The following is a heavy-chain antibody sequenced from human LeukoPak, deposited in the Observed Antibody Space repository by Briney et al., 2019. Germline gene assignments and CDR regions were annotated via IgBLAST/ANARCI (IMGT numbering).Heavy chain of an antibody. CDR2: IRYDGSNK. CDR3: AKDWATTRAYFDY. Sequence: PGGSLRLSCAASRFTFSSYGMHWVRQAPGKGLEWVAFIRYDGSNKYYADSVKGRFTISRDNSKNTLYLQMNSLRAEDTAVYYCAKDWATTRAYFDYWGQGTLVTVSS. CDR1: RFTFSSYG. V-gene: IGHV3-30*02. D-gene: IGHD5-24*01. J-gene: IGHJ4*02.